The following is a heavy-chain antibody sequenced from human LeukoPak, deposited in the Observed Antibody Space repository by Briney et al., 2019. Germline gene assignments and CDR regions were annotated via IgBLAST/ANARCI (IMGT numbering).Heavy chain of an antibody. V-gene: IGHV3-23*01. CDR2: ISGSGGST. CDR3: AKGPPNYYDSSGWRDY. CDR1: GFTFSSYA. Sequence: GGSLRLSCAASGFTFSSYAMSWVRQAPGKGLEWVSAISGSGGSTYYADSVKGRFTISRDNSKNTLYLQMNSLRAEDKAVYYCAKGPPNYYDSSGWRDYWGQGTLVTVSS. J-gene: IGHJ4*02. D-gene: IGHD3-22*01.